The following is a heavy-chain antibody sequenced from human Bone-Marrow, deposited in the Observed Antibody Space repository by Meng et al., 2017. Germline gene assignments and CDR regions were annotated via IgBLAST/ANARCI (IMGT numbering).Heavy chain of an antibody. CDR2: INTNTGNP. J-gene: IGHJ6*01. V-gene: IGHV7-4-1*02. D-gene: IGHD3-3*01. CDR3: ARVTYDFWSDRRGYYYYGMDV. Sequence: ASVKVSCKASGCTFTSYAMNWVRQAPGQGLEWMGWINTNTGNPTYAQGFTGRFVFSLDTSVSTAYLQISSLKAEDTAVYYCARVTYDFWSDRRGYYYYGMDVWGQGNMVNGAS. CDR1: GCTFTSYA.